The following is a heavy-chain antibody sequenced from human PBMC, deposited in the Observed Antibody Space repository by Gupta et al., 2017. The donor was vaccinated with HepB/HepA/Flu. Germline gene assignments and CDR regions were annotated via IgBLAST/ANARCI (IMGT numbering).Heavy chain of an antibody. CDR3: ARSWGTNAVFDY. Sequence: VLLVESGGGLVQSGGSLRLACAAFTFTVRTNYLSWVRQAPGKGLEWVSVIYNDGRTYYADSVRGRFSISRDDSKNTLYLQMNSLRVEDTAVYYCARSWGTNAVFDYWGQGALVTVSS. J-gene: IGHJ4*02. CDR2: IYNDGRT. D-gene: IGHD3-16*01. CDR1: TFTVRTNY. V-gene: IGHV3-66*01.